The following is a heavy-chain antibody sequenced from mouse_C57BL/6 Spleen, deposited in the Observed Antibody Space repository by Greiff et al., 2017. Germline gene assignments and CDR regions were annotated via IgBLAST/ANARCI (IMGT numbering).Heavy chain of an antibody. CDR3: ARDYGMVYYAMDY. D-gene: IGHD1-1*01. CDR2: ISSGSSTI. Sequence: EVKLMESGGGLVKPGGSLKLSCAASGFTFSDYGMHWVRQAPETGLEWVAYISSGSSTIYYADTVKGRFTISRDNAKNTLFLQMTSLRSEDTAMYYCARDYGMVYYAMDYWGQGTSVTVSS. J-gene: IGHJ4*01. V-gene: IGHV5-17*01. CDR1: GFTFSDYG.